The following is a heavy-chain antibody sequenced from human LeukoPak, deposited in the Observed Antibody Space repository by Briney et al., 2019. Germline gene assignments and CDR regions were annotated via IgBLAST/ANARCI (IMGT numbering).Heavy chain of an antibody. V-gene: IGHV3-48*03. J-gene: IGHJ3*02. CDR1: GFTFSSYD. Sequence: GGSLRLSCAASGFTFSSYDMNWVRQAPGKGLEWVSFITSAGRTIYYADSVKGRFTISRDNAKNSLFLQMNSLRAEDTAVYFCARVAWDASDIWGQGTMVTVSS. CDR3: ARVAWDASDI. CDR2: ITSAGRTI.